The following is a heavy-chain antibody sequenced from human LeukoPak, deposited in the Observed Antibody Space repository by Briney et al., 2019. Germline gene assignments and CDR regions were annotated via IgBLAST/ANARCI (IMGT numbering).Heavy chain of an antibody. CDR2: INPNSGGT. V-gene: IGHV1-2*02. CDR3: ARDRITDCSTTSCSIANWFDH. J-gene: IGHJ5*02. Sequence: ASVKVSCKASGYTFIDYYMHWVRQAPGQGLEWMGWINPNSGGTNYAQKLQGRGTTTRDTYIDTAYMELRRLTSNDADVYYCARDRITDCSTTSCSIANWFDHWGQGTLVTVSS. CDR1: GYTFIDYY. D-gene: IGHD2-2*01.